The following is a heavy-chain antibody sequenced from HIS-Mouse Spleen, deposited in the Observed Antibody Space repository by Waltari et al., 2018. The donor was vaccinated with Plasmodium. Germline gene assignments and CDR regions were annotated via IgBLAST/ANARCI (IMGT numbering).Heavy chain of an antibody. Sequence: EVQLVESGGGLVKPGWSLRLPCVASGFTFRNAWMSWVCQAPGKGLEGVVLIKRQTEGGTTDYAAPVKGRFTISRDDSKNTLYRQMNSRKTEDTAVYYCTTGLGAFDIWGQGTMVTVAS. J-gene: IGHJ3*02. V-gene: IGHV3-15*01. CDR1: GFTFRNAW. CDR3: TTGLGAFDI. CDR2: IKRQTEGGTT.